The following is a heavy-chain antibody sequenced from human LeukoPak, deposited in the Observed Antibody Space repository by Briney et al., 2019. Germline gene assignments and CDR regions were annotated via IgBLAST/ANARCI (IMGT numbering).Heavy chain of an antibody. CDR1: GGSISSYY. CDR3: ARGGYGSGTYYFDY. V-gene: IGHV4-59*01. CDR2: IYYTGGT. D-gene: IGHD3-10*01. Sequence: SETLSLTCTVSGGSISSYYWTWIRQPPGKGLEWIGYIYYTGGTNYNPSLKSRVTISIDTSKNQFSLKLSSVTAADTAVYYCARGGYGSGTYYFDYWGQGTLVTVSS. J-gene: IGHJ4*02.